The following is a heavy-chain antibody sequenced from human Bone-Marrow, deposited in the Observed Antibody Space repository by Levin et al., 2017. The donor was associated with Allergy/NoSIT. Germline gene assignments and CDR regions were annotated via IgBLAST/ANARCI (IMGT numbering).Heavy chain of an antibody. CDR3: ARDQYSSGWYAAFDI. V-gene: IGHV4-38-2*02. CDR2: IYHSGST. Sequence: RSQTLSLTCAVSGYSISSGYYWGWIRQPPGKGLEWIGSIYHSGSTYYNPSLKSRVTVSVDTSRNQFSLKLSSVTAADTALYYCARDQYSSGWYAAFDIWGQGTMATVSS. D-gene: IGHD6-19*01. CDR1: GYSISSGYY. J-gene: IGHJ3*02.